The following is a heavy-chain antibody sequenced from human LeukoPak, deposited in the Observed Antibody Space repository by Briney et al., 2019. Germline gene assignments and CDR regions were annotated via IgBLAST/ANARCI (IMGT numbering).Heavy chain of an antibody. V-gene: IGHV4-39*01. Sequence: SETLSLTCTVSGGSISSYYWSWIRQPPGKGLEWIGSIYYSGSTYYNPSLKSRVTISVDTSKNQFSLKLSSVTAADTAVYYCARHLPWLVPFDYWGQGTLVTVSS. J-gene: IGHJ4*02. CDR1: GGSISSYY. D-gene: IGHD6-19*01. CDR3: ARHLPWLVPFDY. CDR2: IYYSGST.